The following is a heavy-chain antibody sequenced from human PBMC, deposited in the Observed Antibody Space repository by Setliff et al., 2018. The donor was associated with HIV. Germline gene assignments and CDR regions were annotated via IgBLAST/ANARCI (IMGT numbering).Heavy chain of an antibody. D-gene: IGHD3-10*01. CDR1: LFTFSTYT. Sequence: GGSLRLSCAASLFTFSTYTMNWVRQAPGKGLEWVSSISSSSNYIYYADSVEGRFTISRDNAKNSLYLQMNSLRAEDTAVYYCARLNTGSSYYYYGMDVWGQGTTVTVSS. J-gene: IGHJ6*02. CDR3: ARLNTGSSYYYYGMDV. V-gene: IGHV3-21*01. CDR2: ISSSSNYI.